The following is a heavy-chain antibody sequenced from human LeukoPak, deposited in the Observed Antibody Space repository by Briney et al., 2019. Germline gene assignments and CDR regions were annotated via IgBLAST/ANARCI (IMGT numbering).Heavy chain of an antibody. Sequence: SSVKVSCKASGGTFISYAISWVRQAPGQGLEWMGGIIPIFGTANYAQKFQGRVTITTDESTSTAYMELSSLRSEDTAVYYCARGRPGELLWLYFQHWGQGTLVTVSS. D-gene: IGHD3-10*01. CDR1: GGTFISYA. V-gene: IGHV1-69*05. CDR2: IIPIFGTA. J-gene: IGHJ1*01. CDR3: ARGRPGELLWLYFQH.